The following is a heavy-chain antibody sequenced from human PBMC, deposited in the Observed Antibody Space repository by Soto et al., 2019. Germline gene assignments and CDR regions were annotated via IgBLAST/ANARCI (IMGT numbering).Heavy chain of an antibody. J-gene: IGHJ4*02. V-gene: IGHV3-48*01. CDR3: ARANQDYYGSGSYSEGGDY. Sequence: EVQLVESGGGLVQPGGSLRLSCAASGFTFSSYSMNWVRQAPGKGLEWVSYISSSSSTIYYADSVKGRFTISRDNAKNSLYLQMNSLRADDTAVYYCARANQDYYGSGSYSEGGDYWGQGTLVTVSS. CDR1: GFTFSSYS. CDR2: ISSSSSTI. D-gene: IGHD3-10*01.